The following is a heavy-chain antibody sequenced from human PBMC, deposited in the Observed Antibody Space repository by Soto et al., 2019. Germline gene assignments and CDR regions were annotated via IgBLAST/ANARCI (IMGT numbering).Heavy chain of an antibody. D-gene: IGHD6-13*01. CDR2: INHDGSKT. J-gene: IGHJ4*02. V-gene: IGHV3-74*01. CDR3: VRDPCGFSCTWYDY. CDR1: QFSFSSYW. Sequence: GSLRLSCAASQFSFSSYWMHWIRQVPGKGPAWVSRINHDGSKTEYADSVKGRFTISRDNANNTLYLQMNSLRVEDTAMYYCVRDPCGFSCTWYDYWGQGTLVTVSS.